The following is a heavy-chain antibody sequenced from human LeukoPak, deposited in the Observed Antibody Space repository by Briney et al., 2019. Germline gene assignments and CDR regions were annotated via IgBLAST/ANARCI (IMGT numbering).Heavy chain of an antibody. CDR2: IHPGDSDT. J-gene: IGHJ6*03. V-gene: IGHV5-51*01. D-gene: IGHD5-12*01. CDR3: ARQYSATSDMDV. CDR1: GYIFTSDW. Sequence: GESLKISCKVSGYIFTSDWIGWVRQVPGKGLEWMGIIHPGDSDTRYSPSFQGQVTFSADKSISTAYLQWSSLKASDTAIYYCARQYSATSDMDVWGKGTTVTVSS.